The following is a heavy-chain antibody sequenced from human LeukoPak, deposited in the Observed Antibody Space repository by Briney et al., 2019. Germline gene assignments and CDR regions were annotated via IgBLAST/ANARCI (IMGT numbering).Heavy chain of an antibody. D-gene: IGHD2-2*01. CDR3: AREVPLGYCSSTSCRMDYYYYYGMDV. J-gene: IGHJ6*02. CDR2: ISSSSSYI. CDR1: GFTFSSYS. V-gene: IGHV3-21*01. Sequence: GGSLRLSCAASGFTFSSYSMNWVRQAPGKGLEWVSSISSSSSYIYYADSVKGRFTISRDSAKNSLYLQMNSLRAEDTAVYYCAREVPLGYCSSTSCRMDYYYYYGMDVWGQGTTVTVSS.